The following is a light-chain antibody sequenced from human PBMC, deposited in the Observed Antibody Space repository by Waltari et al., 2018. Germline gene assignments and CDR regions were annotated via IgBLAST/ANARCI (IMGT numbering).Light chain of an antibody. J-gene: IGLJ3*02. CDR2: LNSDGSH. CDR3: QTSGTGIRV. V-gene: IGLV4-69*01. Sequence: QLVLTQSPSASAALGASVKLTCTLSRWHSSYAIAWHQQQPEKGPRYLMKLNSDGSHSKGDGIPDRFSCSSSGAAPYLTISSLPSDDEAYYYSQTSGTGIRVFGGGTKLTVL. CDR1: RWHSSYA.